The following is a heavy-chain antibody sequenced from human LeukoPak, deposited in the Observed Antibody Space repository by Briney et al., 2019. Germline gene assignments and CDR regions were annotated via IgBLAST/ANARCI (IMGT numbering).Heavy chain of an antibody. V-gene: IGHV4-39*01. D-gene: IGHD3-10*01. Sequence: SETLSLTCSVSGASVTSGGTYCGCLRQPPGKGPEWIATVYYTGSTYYNPSLKSRVTISIDTSKNQFSLRLTSVTATDTAIYHCARHSGSGSLSRPFDPWGQGTLVTVSS. CDR3: ARHSGSGSLSRPFDP. CDR2: VYYTGST. CDR1: GASVTSGGTY. J-gene: IGHJ5*02.